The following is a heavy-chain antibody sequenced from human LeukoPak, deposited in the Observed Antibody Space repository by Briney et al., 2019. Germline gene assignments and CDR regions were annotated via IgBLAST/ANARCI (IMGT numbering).Heavy chain of an antibody. Sequence: GGSLRLSCAASGFTFSTYAMSWVRQAPGKGLEWVSGISGSGGGGTYYADSAKGRFTISRDNSKNTLYMQMSSLRAEDTAVYYCAKAGSIKFDYWGQGTLVSVPS. D-gene: IGHD1-26*01. J-gene: IGHJ4*02. CDR1: GFTFSTYA. V-gene: IGHV3-23*01. CDR3: AKAGSIKFDY. CDR2: ISGSGGGGT.